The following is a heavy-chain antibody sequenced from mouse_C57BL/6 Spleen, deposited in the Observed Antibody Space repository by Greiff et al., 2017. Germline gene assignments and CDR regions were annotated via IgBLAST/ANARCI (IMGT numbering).Heavy chain of an antibody. CDR3: ARSHYDGAWFAY. CDR1: GFSLSTSGMG. Sequence: QVTLKESGPGILQSSQTLSLTCSFSGFSLSTSGMGVSWIRQPSGKGLEWLAHIYWDDDKRYNPSLKSRLTISKDTSRNQVFLKITSVDTADTATYYCARSHYDGAWFAYWGQGTLVTVSA. J-gene: IGHJ3*01. CDR2: IYWDDDK. D-gene: IGHD1-2*01. V-gene: IGHV8-12*01.